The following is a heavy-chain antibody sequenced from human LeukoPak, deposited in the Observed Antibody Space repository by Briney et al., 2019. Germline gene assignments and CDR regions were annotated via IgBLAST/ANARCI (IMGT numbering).Heavy chain of an antibody. V-gene: IGHV3-7*01. Sequence: PGGSLRLSCAASGFTFSSYWMSWVRQAPGKGLEWVANIKQDGSEKYYVDSVKGRFTISSDNGKNSLYLQMNSLRAEDTAVYYCASSGSHIFGYYYYYMDVWGKGTTVTVSS. D-gene: IGHD3-10*01. J-gene: IGHJ6*03. CDR3: ASSGSHIFGYYYYYMDV. CDR2: IKQDGSEK. CDR1: GFTFSSYW.